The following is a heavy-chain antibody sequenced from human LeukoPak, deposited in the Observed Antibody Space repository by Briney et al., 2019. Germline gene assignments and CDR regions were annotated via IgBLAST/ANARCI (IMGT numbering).Heavy chain of an antibody. D-gene: IGHD6-13*01. Sequence: SETLSLTCIVSGDSISSSSYYWGWVRQPPGKGLEWIGSIFSGSTYYNPSLKSRVTISVDTSKTQFSLKLSSVTAADTAVYYCAKQQLVRCFDYWGQGTLVTVSS. CDR3: AKQQLVRCFDY. CDR1: GDSISSSSYY. V-gene: IGHV4-39*01. J-gene: IGHJ4*02. CDR2: IFSGST.